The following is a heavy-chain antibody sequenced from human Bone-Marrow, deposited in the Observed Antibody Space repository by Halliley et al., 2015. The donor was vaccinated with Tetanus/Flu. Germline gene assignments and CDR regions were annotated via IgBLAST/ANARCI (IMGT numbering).Heavy chain of an antibody. CDR2: IRSKSDGGTV. D-gene: IGHD3-10*01. CDR3: TTFRNH. J-gene: IGHJ5*02. V-gene: IGHV3-15*07. Sequence: RGLEWVGRIRSKSDGGTVEYAAAVKGRFIISRDDSENTLYLQMNSLKTEDTAVYYCTTFRNHWGQGTLVTVSS.